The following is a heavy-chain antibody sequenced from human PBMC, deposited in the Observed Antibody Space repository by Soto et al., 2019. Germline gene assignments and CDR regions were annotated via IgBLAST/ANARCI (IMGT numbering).Heavy chain of an antibody. D-gene: IGHD3-22*01. Sequence: GSLRLSCVSSGFTFSSYSMNWVRQAPGKGLEWVSYISSSSSTIYYADSVKCRFTISRDNAKNSLHLQMNSLRDEDTAVYYCARDLVGKNYYDSSGYFDYYYGMDVWGQGTTVTVSS. CDR3: ARDLVGKNYYDSSGYFDYYYGMDV. CDR1: GFTFSSYS. V-gene: IGHV3-48*02. J-gene: IGHJ6*02. CDR2: ISSSSSTI.